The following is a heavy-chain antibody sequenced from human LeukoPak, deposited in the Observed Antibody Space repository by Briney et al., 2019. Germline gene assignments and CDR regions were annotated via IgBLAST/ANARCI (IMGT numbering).Heavy chain of an antibody. CDR1: GFSFSSYG. Sequence: GGSLRLSCAASGFSFSSYGMSWVRQAPGKGLEWVSGLSASDGSAYYADSVKGRFTISRDNSKNTLYLQMNSLRAEDTALYYCAKNIGGYDYWGQGTLVTVSS. CDR2: LSASDGSA. CDR3: AKNIGGYDY. D-gene: IGHD5-12*01. V-gene: IGHV3-23*01. J-gene: IGHJ4*02.